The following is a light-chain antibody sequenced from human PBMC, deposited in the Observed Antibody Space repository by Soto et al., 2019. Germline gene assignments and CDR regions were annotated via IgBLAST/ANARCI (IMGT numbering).Light chain of an antibody. CDR1: QSIGRY. CDR2: DAS. CDR3: QQRANWLT. Sequence: EIVLTQSPATLSLSPGERVTLSCRASQSIGRYLAWYQHIPGQAPRLLIYDASNRATGIPARFSGSGSGTYFTLTISSLEPEDFAYYYCQQRANWLTFGGGTKVEIK. V-gene: IGKV3-11*01. J-gene: IGKJ4*01.